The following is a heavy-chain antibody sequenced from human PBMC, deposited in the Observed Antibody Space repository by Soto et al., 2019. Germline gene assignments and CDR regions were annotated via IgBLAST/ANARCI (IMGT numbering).Heavy chain of an antibody. J-gene: IGHJ5*02. CDR2: IYYTGKT. V-gene: IGHV4-31*03. CDR3: GRDVPINANCIGA. Sequence: SETLSLTCSVSGDSLHIGGYYWTWIRQRPGEGLERMGYIYYTGKTYYNPSLESRLTMSVDRSKNQFSLKLNSVTTADTAVGYCGRDVPINANCIGACGQGTLGTVSS. CDR1: GDSLHIGGYY.